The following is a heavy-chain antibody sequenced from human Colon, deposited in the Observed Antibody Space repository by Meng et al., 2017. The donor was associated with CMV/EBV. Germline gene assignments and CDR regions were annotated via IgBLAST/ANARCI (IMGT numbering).Heavy chain of an antibody. V-gene: IGHV3-23*01. Sequence: GESLKLSCVASGFTFNNYAMSWVRQAPGKGLEWVSGISGSGLSTYYAASVKGRFTISRDNSKNTMYLQMKSLRAEDTALYYCAKDRIPGRARLDWFDPWGQGTLVTVSS. CDR3: AKDRIPGRARLDWFDP. CDR2: ISGSGLST. CDR1: GFTFNNYA. D-gene: IGHD2-2*01. J-gene: IGHJ5*02.